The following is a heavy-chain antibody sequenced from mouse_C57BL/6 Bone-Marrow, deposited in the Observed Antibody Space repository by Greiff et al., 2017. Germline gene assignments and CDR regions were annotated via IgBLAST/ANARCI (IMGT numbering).Heavy chain of an antibody. Sequence: EVHLVESGGDLVKPGGSLKLSCAASGFTFSSYGMSWVRQTPDKRLEWVATISSGGSYTYYPDSVKGRFTISRDNAKNTLYLQMSSLKSEDTAMYYCARQGDYYGSCLWYFDVWGTGTTVTVSS. J-gene: IGHJ1*03. CDR1: GFTFSSYG. D-gene: IGHD1-1*01. V-gene: IGHV5-6*01. CDR2: ISSGGSYT. CDR3: ARQGDYYGSCLWYFDV.